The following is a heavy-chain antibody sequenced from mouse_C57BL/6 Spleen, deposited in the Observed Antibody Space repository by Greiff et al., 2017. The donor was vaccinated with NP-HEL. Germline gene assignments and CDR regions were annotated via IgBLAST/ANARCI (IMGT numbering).Heavy chain of an antibody. CDR1: GFTFSDYY. J-gene: IGHJ3*01. CDR3: ASSYDGYTEGFAY. D-gene: IGHD2-3*01. Sequence: EVKLVESGGGLVQPGGSLKLSCAASGFTFSDYYMYWVRQTPEKRLEWVAYISNGGGSTYYPDTVKGRFTISRDNAKNTLYLQMSRLKSEDTAMYYCASSYDGYTEGFAYWGQGTLVTVSA. V-gene: IGHV5-12*01. CDR2: ISNGGGST.